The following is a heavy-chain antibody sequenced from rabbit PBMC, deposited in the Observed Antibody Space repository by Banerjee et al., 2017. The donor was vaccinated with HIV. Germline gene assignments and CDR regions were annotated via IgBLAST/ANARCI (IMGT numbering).Heavy chain of an antibody. CDR2: IYTGSSGST. D-gene: IGHD6-1*01. Sequence: QQQLEESGGDLVKPGASLTLTCTASGFSFSSNYWICWVRQAPGKGLEWIACIYTGSSGSTDYASWAKGRFTISKTSSTTVTLQMTSLTAADTATYFCARAYGGYGWITRLDLWGPGTLVTVS. J-gene: IGHJ3*01. V-gene: IGHV1S45*01. CDR1: GFSFSSNYW. CDR3: ARAYGGYGWITRLDL.